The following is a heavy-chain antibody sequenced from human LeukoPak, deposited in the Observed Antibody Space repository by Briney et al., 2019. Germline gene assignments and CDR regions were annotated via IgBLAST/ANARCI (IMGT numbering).Heavy chain of an antibody. CDR1: GFTFSSYA. Sequence: GGSLRPSCAASGFTFSSYAMPGVRQAPGKGLEGVAVISYDGSNKYYADSVKGRFTISRDNSKNTLYLQMNSLRAEDTAVYYCARDSSGDFDYWGQGTLVTVSS. CDR3: ARDSSGDFDY. CDR2: ISYDGSNK. D-gene: IGHD6-19*01. V-gene: IGHV3-30*04. J-gene: IGHJ4*02.